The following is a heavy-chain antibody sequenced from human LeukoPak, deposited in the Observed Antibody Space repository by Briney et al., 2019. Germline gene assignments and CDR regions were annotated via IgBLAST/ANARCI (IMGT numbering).Heavy chain of an antibody. CDR1: GFTFSRYA. J-gene: IGHJ4*02. CDR3: ARMYYYGSADY. D-gene: IGHD3-10*01. Sequence: AESLTLSCAASGFTFSRYAMSWVRQAPGKGLEWVSSIRGSGGSTYYADSVKGRFPLSRDHSKNPLCLQMNSLGAEDSAVYYCARMYYYGSADYWGQGTLVTVSS. CDR2: IRGSGGST. V-gene: IGHV3-23*01.